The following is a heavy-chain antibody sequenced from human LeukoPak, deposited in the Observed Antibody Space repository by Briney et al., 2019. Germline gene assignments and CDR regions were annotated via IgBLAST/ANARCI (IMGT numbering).Heavy chain of an antibody. CDR2: INPNSGGT. CDR3: ARDPTRIVVVPAAPDY. V-gene: IGHV1-2*02. D-gene: IGHD2-2*01. CDR1: GYTFTGYY. Sequence: GASVKVSCKASGYTFTGYYMHWVRQAPGQGLEWMGWINPNSGGTNYAQKFQGRVTMTRDTSISTAYMELSRLRSDDTAVYYCARDPTRIVVVPAAPDYWGQGTLVTVSS. J-gene: IGHJ4*02.